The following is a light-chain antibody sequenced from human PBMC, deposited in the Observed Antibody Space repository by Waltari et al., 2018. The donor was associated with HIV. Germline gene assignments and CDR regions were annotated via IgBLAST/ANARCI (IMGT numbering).Light chain of an antibody. Sequence: QSALTQPRSVSGSPGQSVTISCTGTSSDVGGYKSVSWYQQHPAKAPKLMIYDVPKRPSGVPDRFSGSKSVNTASLTISGLEAEDEADYYCCSYAGSYTLVFGGGTKLTVL. CDR1: SSDVGGYKS. CDR2: DVP. J-gene: IGLJ3*02. CDR3: CSYAGSYTLV. V-gene: IGLV2-11*01.